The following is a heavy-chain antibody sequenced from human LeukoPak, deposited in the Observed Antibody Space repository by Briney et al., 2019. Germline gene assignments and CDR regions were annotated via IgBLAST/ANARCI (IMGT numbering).Heavy chain of an antibody. Sequence: ASVKVSCKASGDTFSSYTISWVRQAPGLGLEWMGGIIPIFGTANYAQKFQGRVTITADESTSTAYMELSSLRSEDTAVYYCAREVDSVGVTGYFDYWGQGTLVTVSS. CDR1: GDTFSSYT. V-gene: IGHV1-69*13. J-gene: IGHJ4*02. CDR2: IIPIFGTA. CDR3: AREVDSVGVTGYFDY. D-gene: IGHD1-26*01.